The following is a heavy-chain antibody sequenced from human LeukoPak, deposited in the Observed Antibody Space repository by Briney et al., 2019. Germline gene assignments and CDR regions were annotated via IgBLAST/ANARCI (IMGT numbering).Heavy chain of an antibody. Sequence: PSQTLSLTCTVSGASISSGGYYWSWIRQLPGKGLEWIGYMYYSGVTNYYNPSLKSRVTISLDTSRTQVSLNVSSVTAADTAVYFCATGTGMTPRPVDYWGQGTLVTVSS. D-gene: IGHD6-6*01. CDR1: GASISSGGYY. CDR2: MYYSGVTN. J-gene: IGHJ4*01. V-gene: IGHV4-31*03. CDR3: ATGTGMTPRPVDY.